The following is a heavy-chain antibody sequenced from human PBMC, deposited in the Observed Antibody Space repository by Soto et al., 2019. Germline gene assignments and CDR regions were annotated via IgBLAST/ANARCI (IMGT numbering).Heavy chain of an antibody. CDR2: IYYSGST. CDR1: GGSISSSSYY. Sequence: PSETLSLTCTVSGGSISSSSYYWGWFRQPPGKGLEWIGSIYYSGSTYYNPSLKSRVTISVDTSKNQFSLKLSSVTAADTAVYYCIRGVVVVAASWLDPWVQGTLVT. CDR3: IRGVVVVAASWLDP. V-gene: IGHV4-39*01. J-gene: IGHJ5*02. D-gene: IGHD2-15*01.